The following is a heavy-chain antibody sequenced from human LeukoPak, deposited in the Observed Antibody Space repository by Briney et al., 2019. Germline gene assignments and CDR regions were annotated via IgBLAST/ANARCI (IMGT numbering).Heavy chain of an antibody. CDR2: IRYDGSNK. D-gene: IGHD6-6*01. CDR1: GFTFSTYG. CDR3: ANGLGQEGTYSSSLNAFDI. V-gene: IGHV3-30*02. Sequence: PGGSLRLSCAASGFTFSTYGMHWVRQAPGKGLEWVAFIRYDGSNKYYADSVKGRFTISRDNSKNTLYLQMNSLRAEDTAVYYCANGLGQEGTYSSSLNAFDIWGQGTMVTVSS. J-gene: IGHJ3*02.